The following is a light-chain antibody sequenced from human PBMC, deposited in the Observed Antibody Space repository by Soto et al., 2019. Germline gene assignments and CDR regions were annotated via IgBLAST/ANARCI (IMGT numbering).Light chain of an antibody. Sequence: QSVLTQPASVSGSPGQSITISCTGASSDVGLYDFVSWYQHHPGKAPKLLIFEVSYRPSGVSSRFSGSKSGNTASLTISGLQAEDEADYYCCSYAGSTTLYVFGTGTKLTVL. J-gene: IGLJ1*01. CDR1: SSDVGLYDF. V-gene: IGLV2-14*01. CDR3: CSYAGSTTLYV. CDR2: EVS.